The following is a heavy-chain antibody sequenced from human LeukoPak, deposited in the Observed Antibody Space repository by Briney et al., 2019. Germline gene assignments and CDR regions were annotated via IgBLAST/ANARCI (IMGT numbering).Heavy chain of an antibody. CDR2: IKSKTDGGTT. Sequence: GGSLRLSCAASGFTFSNAWMSWVRQAPGKGLGWVGRIKSKTDGGTTDYAAPVKGRFTISRDDSKNTLYLQMNSLKTEDTAVYYCTTDLLTLYSSGRYYFDYWGQGTLVTVSS. CDR3: TTDLLTLYSSGRYYFDY. V-gene: IGHV3-15*01. D-gene: IGHD6-19*01. J-gene: IGHJ4*02. CDR1: GFTFSNAW.